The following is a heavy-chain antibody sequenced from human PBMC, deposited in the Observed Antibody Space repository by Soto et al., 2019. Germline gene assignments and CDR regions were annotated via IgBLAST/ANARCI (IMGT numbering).Heavy chain of an antibody. CDR2: IYYSGST. J-gene: IGHJ6*02. D-gene: IGHD6-13*01. CDR3: VRDGGIAAAGRNYYYYYGMDV. Sequence: SETLSLTCTVSGGSISSGGYYWSWIRQHPGKGLEWIGYIYYSGSTYYNPSLKSRVTISVDTSKNQFSLKLSSVTAADTAVYYCVRDGGIAAAGRNYYYYYGMDVWGQGTTVTVSS. CDR1: GGSISSGGYY. V-gene: IGHV4-31*03.